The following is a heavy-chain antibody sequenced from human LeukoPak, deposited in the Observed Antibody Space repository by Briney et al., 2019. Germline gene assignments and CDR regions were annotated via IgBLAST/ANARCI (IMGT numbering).Heavy chain of an antibody. D-gene: IGHD1-1*01. V-gene: IGHV3-7*01. J-gene: IGHJ4*02. CDR1: GFIFSTYW. CDR2: INEDGSEK. Sequence: GGSLRLSCAASGFIFSTYWMSWVRQAPGKGPGWVANINEDGSEKYYVDSVKGRFTISRDNAKISVYLQMNSPRAEDTAVYYCARGGQIGTVDYWGQGALVTVSS. CDR3: ARGGQIGTVDY.